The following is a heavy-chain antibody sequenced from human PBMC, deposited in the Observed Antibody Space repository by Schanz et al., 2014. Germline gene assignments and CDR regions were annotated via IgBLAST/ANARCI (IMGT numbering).Heavy chain of an antibody. CDR1: GFIFNDYY. V-gene: IGHV3-11*04. Sequence: VQLVESGGGLVQPGGSLRLSCAASGFIFNDYYMNWIRQAPGKGLEWLSYISRDGTTSYYADSVKGRFTISRDNAKNSLYLQMNSLRDEDTAVYYCAREGERKGMLPYYFDYWGQGALVTVSS. CDR2: ISRDGTTS. J-gene: IGHJ4*02. CDR3: AREGERKGMLPYYFDY. D-gene: IGHD3-10*01.